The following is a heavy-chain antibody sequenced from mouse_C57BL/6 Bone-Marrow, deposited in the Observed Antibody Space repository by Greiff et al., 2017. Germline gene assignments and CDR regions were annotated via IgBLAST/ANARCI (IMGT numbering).Heavy chain of an antibody. CDR3: TTPFYCGSSFYWYFDV. Sequence: EVQLQQSGAELVRPGASVKLSCTASGFNITDDYMHWVKQRPEQGLEWIGWIDPENGDTEYASQFPGKDTITADTSSNPAYLQLSSLTSEDTAVYYCTTPFYCGSSFYWYFDVWGTGTTVTVSS. J-gene: IGHJ1*03. CDR1: GFNITDDY. CDR2: IDPENGDT. V-gene: IGHV14-4*01. D-gene: IGHD1-1*01.